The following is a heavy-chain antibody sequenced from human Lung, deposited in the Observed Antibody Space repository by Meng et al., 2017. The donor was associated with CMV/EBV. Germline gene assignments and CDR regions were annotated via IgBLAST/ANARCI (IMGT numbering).Heavy chain of an antibody. V-gene: IGHV3-30-3*01. D-gene: IGHD2-2*01. CDR1: GFTSSSYA. CDR2: ISYDGSNK. CDR3: ARGYCSSTSCYWGYYFDY. J-gene: IGHJ4*02. Sequence: GESXKISXAASGFTSSSYAMHWVRQAPGKELEWVAVISYDGSNKYYADSVKGRFTISRDNSKNTPYLQMNSMRAEDTAVYYCARGYCSSTSCYWGYYFDYWGQGTLVTVSS.